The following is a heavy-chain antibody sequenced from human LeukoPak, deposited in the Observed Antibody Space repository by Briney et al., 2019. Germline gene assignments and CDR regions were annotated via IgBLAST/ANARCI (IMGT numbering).Heavy chain of an antibody. J-gene: IGHJ3*02. D-gene: IGHD3-22*01. V-gene: IGHV7-4-1*02. CDR3: ARDHPYYYDSSGYYGAFDI. CDR2: INTNTGNP. CDR1: GYTFTSYA. Sequence: ASVKVSCKASGYTFTSYAMNWVRQAPGQGLEWMGWINTNTGNPTYAQGFTGRFVFSLDTSVSTAYLQISSLKAEDTAVYYCARDHPYYYDSSGYYGAFDIWGQGTMVTVSS.